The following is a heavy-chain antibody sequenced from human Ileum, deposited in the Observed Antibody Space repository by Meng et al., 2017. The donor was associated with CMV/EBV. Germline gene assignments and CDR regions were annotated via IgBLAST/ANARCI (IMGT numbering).Heavy chain of an antibody. J-gene: IGHJ4*02. CDR3: ARQTYGGNSREYYFDY. V-gene: IGHV4-30-4*08. CDR1: GGSIRSGDYY. CDR2: IYYSGST. D-gene: IGHD4-23*01. Sequence: GLDLGKPLQTLFLTCIFSGGSIRSGDYYWSWIRQTPGKGLEWIGYIYYSGSTYYNPSLKSRLTISLDTTKNQFSLKLSSVTAADTGVYYCARQTYGGNSREYYFDYWGQGTLVTVSS.